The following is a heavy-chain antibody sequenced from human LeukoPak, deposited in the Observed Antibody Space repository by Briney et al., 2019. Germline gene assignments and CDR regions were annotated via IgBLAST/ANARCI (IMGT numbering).Heavy chain of an antibody. CDR2: ISYDGSNK. CDR3: AKGSLGFGEVDSYFDY. V-gene: IGHV3-30*04. D-gene: IGHD3-10*01. J-gene: IGHJ4*02. CDR1: GFTFSSYA. Sequence: GGSLRLSCAASGFTFSSYAMHWVRQAPGKGLEWVAVISYDGSNKYYADSVKGRFTISRDNSKNTLYLQMNSLRAEDTAVYYCAKGSLGFGEVDSYFDYWGQGTLVTVSS.